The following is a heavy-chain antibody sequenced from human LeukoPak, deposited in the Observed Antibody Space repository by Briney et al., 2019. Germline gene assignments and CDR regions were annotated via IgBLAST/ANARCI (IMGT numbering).Heavy chain of an antibody. J-gene: IGHJ4*02. CDR1: VFTFSSFE. Sequence: PGGSLRLSCVPSVFTFSSFEMNCVPHAPGEGVECVSCISSSGHTIYYADPAQGRFTISRDNAKNSLSLQMNSLRAEDTAVYYCARLAGSGWTDYWGQGTLVTVSS. D-gene: IGHD6-19*01. CDR3: ARLAGSGWTDY. V-gene: IGHV3-48*03. CDR2: ISSSGHTI.